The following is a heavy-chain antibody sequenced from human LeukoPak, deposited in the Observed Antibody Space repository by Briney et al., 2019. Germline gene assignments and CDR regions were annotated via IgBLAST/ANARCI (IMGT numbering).Heavy chain of an antibody. V-gene: IGHV4-59*01. CDR3: ARGGGMGYYYYYMDV. Sequence: KSSETLSLTCTVSGDSISSYYWSWFRQPPGKGLEWIGYIYHSGSTNYNPSLKSRVTISVDTSKNQFSLKLSSVTAADTAVYYCARGGGMGYYYYYMDVWGKGTTVTVSS. D-gene: IGHD1-26*01. J-gene: IGHJ6*03. CDR1: GDSISSYY. CDR2: IYHSGST.